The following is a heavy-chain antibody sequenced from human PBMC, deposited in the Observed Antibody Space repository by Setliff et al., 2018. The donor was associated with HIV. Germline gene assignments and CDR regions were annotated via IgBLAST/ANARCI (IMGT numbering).Heavy chain of an antibody. CDR1: GYTFTTYA. V-gene: IGHV1-69*05. CDR2: IVPLFGTT. J-gene: IGHJ4*02. D-gene: IGHD2-8*01. Sequence: SVKVSCKASGYTFTTYAITWVRRAPGQGLEWMGGIVPLFGTTNYAQNFQGRLTITTDQIMTTAYMELTSLRSEDTAVYYCASGSGYCTKGDCYIGVHRTPDKYYFDSWGQGTLVTVSS. CDR3: ASGSGYCTKGDCYIGVHRTPDKYYFDS.